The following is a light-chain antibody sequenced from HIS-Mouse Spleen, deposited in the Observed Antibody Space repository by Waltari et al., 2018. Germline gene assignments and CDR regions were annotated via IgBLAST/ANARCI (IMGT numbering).Light chain of an antibody. J-gene: IGLJ1*01. V-gene: IGLV3-21*03. CDR3: QVWDSSSDHYV. CDR2: DDS. CDR1: NIGSKR. Sequence: SYVLTQPPSVSVAPGKTARITRGGNNIGSKRVPWYQQKPGQAPVLVVYDDSDRPSGIPERFSGSNSGNTATLTISRVEAGDEADYYCQVWDSSSDHYVFGTGTKVTVL.